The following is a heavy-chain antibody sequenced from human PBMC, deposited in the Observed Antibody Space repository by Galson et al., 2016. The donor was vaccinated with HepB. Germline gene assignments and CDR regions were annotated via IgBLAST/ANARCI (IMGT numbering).Heavy chain of an antibody. Sequence: SVKVSCKASNFTFTTHGITWVRQAPGRGPEWMGWISHDNGKTDHAPKVQDRLIMTTDTSTNPAYMELRGLISDDPAVYYCARGLRWYGTPMDVWGQGTTVTV. J-gene: IGHJ6*02. CDR3: ARGLRWYGTPMDV. CDR2: ISHDNGKT. D-gene: IGHD6-13*01. V-gene: IGHV1-18*01. CDR1: NFTFTTHG.